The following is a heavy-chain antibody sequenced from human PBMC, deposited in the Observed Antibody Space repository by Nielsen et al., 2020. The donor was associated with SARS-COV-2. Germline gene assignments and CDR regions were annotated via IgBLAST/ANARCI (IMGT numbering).Heavy chain of an antibody. CDR3: ARDDDRCSGGSCYSKFDY. CDR1: GGTFSSYA. D-gene: IGHD2-15*01. Sequence: SVKVSCKASGGTFSSYAISWVRQAPGQGLEWMGGIIPIFGTANYAQKFQGRVTITADESTSTAYMELSSLRSEDTAVYYCARDDDRCSGGSCYSKFDYWGQGTLVTVSS. CDR2: IIPIFGTA. V-gene: IGHV1-69*13. J-gene: IGHJ4*02.